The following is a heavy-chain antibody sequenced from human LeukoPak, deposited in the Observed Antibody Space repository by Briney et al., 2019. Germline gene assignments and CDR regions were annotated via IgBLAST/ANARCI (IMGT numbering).Heavy chain of an antibody. V-gene: IGHV3-23*01. D-gene: IGHD3/OR15-3a*01. CDR3: AKDQGPAPAPLGPATQFY. Sequence: PGGSLRLSCAASGLTFSSSAMSWVRQAPGKGLQWVSSITASGDFTRYADSVKGRFTVSRDNSKNTLYLQMNSLRAEDTATYFCAKDQGPAPAPLGPATQFYWGQGALVTVSS. J-gene: IGHJ4*02. CDR1: GLTFSSSA. CDR2: ITASGDFT.